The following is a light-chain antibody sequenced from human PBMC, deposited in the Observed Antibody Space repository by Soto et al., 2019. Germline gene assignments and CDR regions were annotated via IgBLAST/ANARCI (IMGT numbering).Light chain of an antibody. CDR2: DAS. CDR1: QSISSY. Sequence: EVVLTQSPDTLSLPPGERATLSCRASQSISSYLAWYQQKPGQAPRLLIYDASTRATGIPARFSGSGSGTEFTLTISSLQSEDFAVYYCQQYNKWPPVTFGGGTKV. CDR3: QQYNKWPPVT. V-gene: IGKV3-15*01. J-gene: IGKJ4*01.